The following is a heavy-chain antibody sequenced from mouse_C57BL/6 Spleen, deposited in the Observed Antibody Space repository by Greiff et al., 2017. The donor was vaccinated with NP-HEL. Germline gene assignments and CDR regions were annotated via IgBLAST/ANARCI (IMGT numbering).Heavy chain of an antibody. V-gene: IGHV5-9-1*02. CDR1: GFTFSSYA. D-gene: IGHD2-4*01. CDR3: TRDGGYDYSYYYAMDY. CDR2: ISSGGDYI. Sequence: EVKLVESGEGLVKPGGSLKLSCAASGFTFSSYAMSWVRQTPEKRLEWVAYISSGGDYIYYADTVKGRFTISRDNARNTLYLQMSSLKSEDTAMYYCTRDGGYDYSYYYAMDYWGQGTSVTVSS. J-gene: IGHJ4*01.